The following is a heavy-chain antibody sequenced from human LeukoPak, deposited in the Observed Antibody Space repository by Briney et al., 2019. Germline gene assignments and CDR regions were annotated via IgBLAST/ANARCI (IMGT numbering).Heavy chain of an antibody. CDR3: ASVTTDSSSWYSGYYYYYMDV. CDR1: GGSISSSSFY. Sequence: SETLSLTCSVSGGSISSSSFYWGWIRQPPGKGLEWIGSISYTGSTNYNPSLKSRVTISVDTSKNQFSLKLSSVTSADTAVYYCASVTTDSSSWYSGYYYYYMDVWGKGTTVTVSS. V-gene: IGHV4-39*07. CDR2: ISYTGST. J-gene: IGHJ6*03. D-gene: IGHD6-13*01.